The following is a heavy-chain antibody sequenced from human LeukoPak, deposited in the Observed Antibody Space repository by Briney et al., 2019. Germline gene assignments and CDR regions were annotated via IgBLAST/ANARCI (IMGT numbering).Heavy chain of an antibody. CDR3: ARGIEQWLVPLDY. J-gene: IGHJ4*02. CDR2: ISYDGSNK. D-gene: IGHD6-19*01. V-gene: IGHV3-30*03. Sequence: GGSLRLSCAASGFTFSSYGMHWVRQAPGKGLEWVAVISYDGSNKYYADSVKGRFTISRDNSKNTLYLQMNSLRAEDTAVYYCARGIEQWLVPLDYWGQGTLVTVSS. CDR1: GFTFSSYG.